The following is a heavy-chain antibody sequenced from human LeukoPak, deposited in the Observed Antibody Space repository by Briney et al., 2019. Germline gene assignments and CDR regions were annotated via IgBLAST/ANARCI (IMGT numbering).Heavy chain of an antibody. CDR2: ISSSGSTI. CDR3: ARDAIGFSWFLFDY. Sequence: GGPLRLSCAPSGFTFSSYEMNWVRQAPGKGLEWVSYISSSGSTIYYADSVKGRFTISRDNAKNSLYLQMNSLRAEDTAVYYCARDAIGFSWFLFDYWGQGTLVTVSS. CDR1: GFTFSSYE. V-gene: IGHV3-48*03. D-gene: IGHD6-13*01. J-gene: IGHJ4*02.